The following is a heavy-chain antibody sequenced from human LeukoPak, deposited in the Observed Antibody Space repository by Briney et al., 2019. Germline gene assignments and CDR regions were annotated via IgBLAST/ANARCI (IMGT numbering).Heavy chain of an antibody. D-gene: IGHD3-22*01. Sequence: SETLSLTCAVYGGSFSGYYWSWIRQPPGKGLEWTGEINHSGSTNYNPSLKSRVTISVDTSKNQFSLKLSSVTAADTAVYYCARGRDSSETRNDYWGQGTLVTVSS. J-gene: IGHJ4*02. CDR1: GGSFSGYY. CDR3: ARGRDSSETRNDY. V-gene: IGHV4-34*01. CDR2: INHSGST.